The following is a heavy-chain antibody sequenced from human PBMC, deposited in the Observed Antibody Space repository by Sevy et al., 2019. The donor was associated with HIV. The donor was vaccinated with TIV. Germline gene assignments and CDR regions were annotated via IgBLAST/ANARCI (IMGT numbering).Heavy chain of an antibody. J-gene: IGHJ3*02. V-gene: IGHV1-18*04. CDR3: ATSPSGAGTTRASAFDI. Sequence: ASVKVSCKASGYTFTSYGISWVRQAPGQGLEWMGWISAYNGNKNYAQKLQGRVTMTTDTSTSTAYMELRSLRSDDTAGYDGATSPSGAGTTRASAFDIWGQGTMVTVSS. CDR2: ISAYNGNK. D-gene: IGHD6-19*01. CDR1: GYTFTSYG.